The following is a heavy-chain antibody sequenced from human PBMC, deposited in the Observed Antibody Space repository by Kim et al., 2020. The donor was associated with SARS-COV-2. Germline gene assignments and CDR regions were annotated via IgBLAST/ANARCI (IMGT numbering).Heavy chain of an antibody. CDR3: ARERREWRGWFDP. CDR1: GFTFSSYS. J-gene: IGHJ5*02. D-gene: IGHD3-3*01. CDR2: ISSSSSYI. V-gene: IGHV3-21*01. Sequence: GGSLRLSCAASGFTFSSYSMNWVRQAPGKGLEWVSSISSSSSYIYYADSVKGRFTISRDNAKNSLYLQMNSLRAEDTAVYYCARERREWRGWFDPWGQGTLVTVSS.